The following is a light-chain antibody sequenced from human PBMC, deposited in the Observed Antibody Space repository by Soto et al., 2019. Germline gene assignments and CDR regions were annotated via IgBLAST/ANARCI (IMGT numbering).Light chain of an antibody. Sequence: DIVMTQSPDSLAVSLGERATLNCKSSQTVLFSSNSKNYLAWYQQKPGQPPKLLISWASARESGVPDRFRGSGSGTDFTLNISSLQAEDVAVDYCQQYYNTPYTFGQGTKLEIK. CDR3: QQYYNTPYT. CDR2: WAS. CDR1: QTVLFSSNSKNY. V-gene: IGKV4-1*01. J-gene: IGKJ2*01.